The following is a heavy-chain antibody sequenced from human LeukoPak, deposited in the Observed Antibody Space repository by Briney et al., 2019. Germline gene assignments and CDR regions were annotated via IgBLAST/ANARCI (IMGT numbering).Heavy chain of an antibody. CDR1: GFTFSSYT. D-gene: IGHD6-19*01. Sequence: GGSLRLSCEASGFTFSSYTMNSVRQAPGKGLEWVSSISSSSSYIYYADSVKGRFTISRDNAKNSLYLQMNSLRAEDTAVYYCARVWTGQWPPHYDYMDVWGKGTTVTISS. CDR3: ARVWTGQWPPHYDYMDV. CDR2: ISSSSSYI. V-gene: IGHV3-21*01. J-gene: IGHJ6*03.